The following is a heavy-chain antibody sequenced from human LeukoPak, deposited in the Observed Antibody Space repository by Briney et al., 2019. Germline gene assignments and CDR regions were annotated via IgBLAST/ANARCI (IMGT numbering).Heavy chain of an antibody. D-gene: IGHD3-3*01. CDR1: GFTFDDYA. CDR2: ISWNSGSI. CDR3: AKDKGFGVALD. J-gene: IGHJ4*02. Sequence: GRSLRLSCAASGFTFDDYALHWVRQAPGKGLEWVSGISWNSGSIGYADSVKGRFTISRDNAKYSLYLQMNSLRAEDTALYYCAKDKGFGVALDWGQGTLVTVSS. V-gene: IGHV3-9*01.